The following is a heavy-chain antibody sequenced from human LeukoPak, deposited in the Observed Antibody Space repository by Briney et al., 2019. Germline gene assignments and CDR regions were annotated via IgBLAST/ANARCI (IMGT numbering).Heavy chain of an antibody. CDR2: INPNSGGT. J-gene: IGHJ4*02. V-gene: IGHV1-2*02. Sequence: GASVKVSCEASGYTFTGYYMHWVRQAPGQGLEWMGWINPNSGGTNYAQKFQGRVTMTRDTSISTAYMELSRLRSDDTAVYYCARDLRNYYDSSGYPNTFDYWGQGTLVTVSS. D-gene: IGHD3-22*01. CDR3: ARDLRNYYDSSGYPNTFDY. CDR1: GYTFTGYY.